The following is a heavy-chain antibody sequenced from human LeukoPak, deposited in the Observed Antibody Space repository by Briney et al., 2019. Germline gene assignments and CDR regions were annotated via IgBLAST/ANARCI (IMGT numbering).Heavy chain of an antibody. V-gene: IGHV4-34*01. CDR1: GGSFSAFF. CDR2: VGHSGSA. J-gene: IGHJ3*02. CDR3: ATRGDYSDTSGNSYDALDI. D-gene: IGHD3-22*01. Sequence: PSETLSLTCAVSGGSFSAFFWRWIRQPPGKGLEWIGDVGHSGSADYNPSLKSRVTVSADPSKTQFSLKLTSVTAADTAVYYCATRGDYSDTSGNSYDALDIWGQGTMVTVSS.